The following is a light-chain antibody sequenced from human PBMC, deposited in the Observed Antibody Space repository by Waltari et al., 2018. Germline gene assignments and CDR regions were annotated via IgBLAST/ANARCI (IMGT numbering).Light chain of an antibody. CDR3: SSYAGSNLWV. Sequence: QSALTQPPSASGSPGQSVTISCTGTSSDVGGYDYVSWYQQHPDKAPKLMIYEVTKRPSVVRDRFAGSKSGNTASLTGSGLQAEDEADYYCSSYAGSNLWVFGGGTKLTVL. V-gene: IGLV2-8*01. CDR1: SSDVGGYDY. J-gene: IGLJ3*02. CDR2: EVT.